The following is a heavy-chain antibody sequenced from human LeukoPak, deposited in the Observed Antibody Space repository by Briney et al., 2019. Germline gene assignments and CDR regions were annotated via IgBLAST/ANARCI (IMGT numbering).Heavy chain of an antibody. CDR1: GFTFSSYG. CDR3: ARVSFEYYYGSGSSSSFDY. J-gene: IGHJ4*02. CDR2: IWYDGSNK. V-gene: IGHV3-33*01. Sequence: GGSLRLSCAASGFTFSSYGMHWVRQAPGKGLEWVAVIWYDGSNKYYADSVKGRFTISRDNSKNTLYLQMNSLRAEDTAVYYCARVSFEYYYGSGSSSSFDYWGQGTLVTVSS. D-gene: IGHD3-10*01.